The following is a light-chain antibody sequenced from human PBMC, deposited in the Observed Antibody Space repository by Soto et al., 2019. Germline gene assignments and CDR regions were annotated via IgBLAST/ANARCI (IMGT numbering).Light chain of an antibody. CDR2: DAS. CDR3: HQCSNSGLT. J-gene: IGKJ4*01. CDR1: QSVSSY. V-gene: IGKV3-11*01. Sequence: EIVLTQSPATLSLSPGERATLSCRASQSVSSYLAWYQQKPGQAPRLLIYDASNRATGIPARFSGSGSGTDFTLTISCLELEDFAVYYCHQCSNSGLTFGVRTKVEIK.